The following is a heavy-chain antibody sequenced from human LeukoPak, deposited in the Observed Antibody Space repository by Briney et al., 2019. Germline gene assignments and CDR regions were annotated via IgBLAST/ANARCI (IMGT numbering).Heavy chain of an antibody. CDR1: GGSISSSSYY. CDR3: ARRVVRGVRLFDY. V-gene: IGHV4-39*07. Sequence: SETLSLTCTVSGGSISSSSYYWGWIRQPPGKGLEWIGSIYYSGSTYYNPSLKSRVTISVDTSKNQFSLKLSSVTAADTAVYYCARRVVRGVRLFDYWGQGTLVTVSS. D-gene: IGHD3-10*01. J-gene: IGHJ4*02. CDR2: IYYSGST.